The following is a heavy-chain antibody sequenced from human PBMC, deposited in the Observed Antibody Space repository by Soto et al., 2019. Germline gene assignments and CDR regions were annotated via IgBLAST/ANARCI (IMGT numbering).Heavy chain of an antibody. Sequence: GAPVEVCCKASGYTFNSYAMQWARQAPGQRLEWMGWINAGNGNTKYSQKFQGRVTITRDTSASTAYMELSSLRSEDTAVYYCASSGSYWGIDYWGQGTLVTVSS. D-gene: IGHD1-26*01. CDR1: GYTFNSYA. V-gene: IGHV1-3*01. CDR3: ASSGSYWGIDY. CDR2: INAGNGNT. J-gene: IGHJ4*02.